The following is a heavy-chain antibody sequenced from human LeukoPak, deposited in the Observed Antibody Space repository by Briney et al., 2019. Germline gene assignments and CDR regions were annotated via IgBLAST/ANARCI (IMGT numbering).Heavy chain of an antibody. D-gene: IGHD1/OR15-1a*01. V-gene: IGHV4-61*02. Sequence: SETLSLTCTVSGGSISSGSYYWSWIRQPAWKGLEWLGRIYTSGSTNYNPSLKSRVTISVDTSKNQFSLKLSSVTAADTAVYYCARDTGTTRFDYWGQGTLVTVSS. J-gene: IGHJ4*02. CDR2: IYTSGST. CDR3: ARDTGTTRFDY. CDR1: GGSISSGSYY.